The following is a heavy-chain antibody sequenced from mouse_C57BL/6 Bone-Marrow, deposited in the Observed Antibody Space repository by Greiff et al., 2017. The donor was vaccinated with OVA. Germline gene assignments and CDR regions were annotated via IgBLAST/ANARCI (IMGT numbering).Heavy chain of an antibody. CDR1: GYTFTEYT. V-gene: IGHV1-62-2*01. CDR3: ARHEDGYYYGSSRYFDV. D-gene: IGHD1-1*01. J-gene: IGHJ1*03. Sequence: QVQLQQSGAELVKPGASVKLSCKASGYTFTEYTIHWVKQRSGQGLEWIGWFYPGSGSIKYNEKFKDKATLTADKSSSTVYMELSRLTSEDSAVYFCARHEDGYYYGSSRYFDVWGTGTTVTVSS. CDR2: FYPGSGSI.